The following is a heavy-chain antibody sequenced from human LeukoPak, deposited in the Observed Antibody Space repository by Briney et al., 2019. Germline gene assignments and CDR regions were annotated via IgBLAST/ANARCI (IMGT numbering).Heavy chain of an antibody. CDR1: GFTFSSYA. CDR3: ARGRGEFGVVSYYYYGMDV. V-gene: IGHV3-30-3*01. Sequence: GGSLRLSCAASGFTFSSYAMHWVRQAPGKGLEWVAVISYDGSNKYYADSVKGRFTISRDNSKNTLYLQMNSLRAEDTAVYYCARGRGEFGVVSYYYYGMDVWGQGTTVTVSS. CDR2: ISYDGSNK. J-gene: IGHJ6*02. D-gene: IGHD3-3*01.